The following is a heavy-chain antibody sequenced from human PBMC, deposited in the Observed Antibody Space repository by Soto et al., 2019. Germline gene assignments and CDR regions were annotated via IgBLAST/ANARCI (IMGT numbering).Heavy chain of an antibody. CDR3: ARPRYCSGGSCYRTYYYGMDV. V-gene: IGHV3-30*03. Sequence: PGGSLRLSCAASGFTFSGYGMHWVRQAPGTGLEWVAVISYDGSKYYADSVKGRFTISRDNSKNTLYLQMNSLRAEDTAVYYCARPRYCSGGSCYRTYYYGMDVWGQGTTVTVSS. D-gene: IGHD2-15*01. CDR1: GFTFSGYG. CDR2: ISYDGSK. J-gene: IGHJ6*02.